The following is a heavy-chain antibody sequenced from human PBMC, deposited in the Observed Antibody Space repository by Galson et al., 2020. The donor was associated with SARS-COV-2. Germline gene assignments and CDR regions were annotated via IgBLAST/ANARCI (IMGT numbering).Heavy chain of an antibody. CDR3: ARDVSVGASXX. V-gene: IGHV3-30*04. CDR2: ISHDGRIE. J-gene: IGHJ3*02. CDR1: GFTFTNYA. D-gene: IGHD3-16*01. Sequence: GGSLRLSCAASGFTFTNYAIHWVRQAPGKGLEWVAVISHDGRIEVYADSVKGRFTISRDNSENMLFLQMDSLRADDTAVYYCARDVSVGASXXWGXXTMVTVSS.